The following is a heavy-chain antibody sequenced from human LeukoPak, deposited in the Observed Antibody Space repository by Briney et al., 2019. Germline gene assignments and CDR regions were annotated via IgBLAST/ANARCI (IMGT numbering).Heavy chain of an antibody. Sequence: GGSLRLSCTASGFTFSDYYMSWIRQAPGKGLEWVSHISSSGSTIYYADSVKGRFTISRDNAKNSLYLQMNSLRAEDTAVYYCARGMERYGDYLHYYYYYGMDVWGQGTTVTVSS. CDR3: ARGMERYGDYLHYYYYYGMDV. CDR2: ISSSGSTI. CDR1: GFTFSDYY. D-gene: IGHD4-17*01. J-gene: IGHJ6*02. V-gene: IGHV3-11*01.